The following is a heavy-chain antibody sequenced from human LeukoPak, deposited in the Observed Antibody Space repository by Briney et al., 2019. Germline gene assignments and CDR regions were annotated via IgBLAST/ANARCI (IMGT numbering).Heavy chain of an antibody. J-gene: IGHJ4*02. D-gene: IGHD6-25*01. CDR1: GGPISNYY. V-gene: IGHV4-59*08. Sequence: SETLSLTCTVSGGPISNYYWTWIRQSPGQGLEWIGYVYNSGITDYNPSLKSRLTISLGTSKNQFSLSLSSMTAADTAVYYCARSRGLAGAATVIDYWGQGTRVIVSS. CDR3: ARSRGLAGAATVIDY. CDR2: VYNSGIT.